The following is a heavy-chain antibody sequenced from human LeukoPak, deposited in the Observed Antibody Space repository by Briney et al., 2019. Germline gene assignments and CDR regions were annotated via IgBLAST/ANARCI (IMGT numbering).Heavy chain of an antibody. D-gene: IGHD2-2*01. V-gene: IGHV3-74*01. Sequence: GGSLRLSCAASGNYLMHWVRQAPGKGLVWVSHINGDGSWTTYADSVKGRFTISKDNAKNTVYLQMNNLRAEDTAVYYCVSFYETYWGRGTLVTVSS. CDR2: INGDGSWT. CDR1: GNYL. CDR3: VSFYETY. J-gene: IGHJ4*02.